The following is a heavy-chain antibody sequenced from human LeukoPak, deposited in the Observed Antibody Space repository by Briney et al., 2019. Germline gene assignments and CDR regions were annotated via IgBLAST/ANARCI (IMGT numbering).Heavy chain of an antibody. V-gene: IGHV4-39*01. D-gene: IGHD3-10*01. Sequence: SETLSLTCTVSGDSISSRTYCWRWIRQPPGEGLEWIGSIYYSGTTYYNPSLKSPVTISVDTSKNQLSLKLSSVTAADPAVYYCARRIRSYTGSGSYYSWFDPWGQGTLVTVSS. CDR1: GDSISSRTYC. CDR3: ARRIRSYTGSGSYYSWFDP. CDR2: IYYSGTT. J-gene: IGHJ5*02.